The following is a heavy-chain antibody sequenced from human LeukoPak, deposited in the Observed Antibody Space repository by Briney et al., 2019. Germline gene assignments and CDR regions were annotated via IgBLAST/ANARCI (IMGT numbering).Heavy chain of an antibody. CDR2: ISSSSSYI. D-gene: IGHD5-18*01. CDR1: GFTFSSYS. J-gene: IGHJ6*04. CDR3: ASIYSYGLGDV. V-gene: IGHV3-21*01. Sequence: GGTLRLSCAASGFTFSSYSMNWVRQAPRKGLEWVSSISSSSSYIYYADSVKGRFTISRDNAKNSLYLQMNSLRAGDTAVYYCASIYSYGLGDVWGKGTTVTVSS.